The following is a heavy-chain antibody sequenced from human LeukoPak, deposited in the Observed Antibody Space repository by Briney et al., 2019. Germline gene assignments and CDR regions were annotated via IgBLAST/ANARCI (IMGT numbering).Heavy chain of an antibody. D-gene: IGHD3-10*01. J-gene: IGHJ4*02. CDR3: TKARRYYYSSGSFFSYYLDY. Sequence: GGSLTLSCAPCGFTLSNAWMSWVRHAPGKGLECVGRIKRKTDGGPTDYAAPVKRRITISRDDSKNTLYLQMNSLKTEVTAVYYCTKARRYYYSSGSFFSYYLDYWGQGTLVTASS. CDR1: GFTLSNAW. CDR2: IKRKTDGGPT. V-gene: IGHV3-15*01.